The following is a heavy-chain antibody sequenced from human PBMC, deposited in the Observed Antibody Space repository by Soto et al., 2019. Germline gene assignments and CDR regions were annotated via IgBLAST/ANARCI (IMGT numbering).Heavy chain of an antibody. V-gene: IGHV3-53*01. D-gene: IGHD6-13*01. Sequence: EVQLVESGGGLIQPGGSLRLSCVASGFSVSRYYMSWVRQAPGQGLEWVSVIYSGGSTYYADSVKGRFTISRDNSKTTLYLQMNSPRAEDAAVYYCARGGGLFSSSYDFWGQGALVTVSS. CDR3: ARGGGLFSSSYDF. J-gene: IGHJ4*02. CDR2: IYSGGST. CDR1: GFSVSRYY.